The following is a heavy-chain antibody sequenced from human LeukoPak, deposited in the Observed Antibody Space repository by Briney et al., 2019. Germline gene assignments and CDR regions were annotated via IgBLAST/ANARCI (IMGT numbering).Heavy chain of an antibody. J-gene: IGHJ4*02. CDR1: GFSFSSYS. D-gene: IGHD5-18*01. CDR2: ISSSSSTI. CDR3: ARLGYSYGHTYFDY. V-gene: IGHV3-48*01. Sequence: PGGSLRLSCAASGFSFSSYSMNWVRQAPGKGLEWVSYISSSSSTIYYVDSVKGRFTISRDNAKNSLYLQMNSLRAEDTAVYYCARLGYSYGHTYFDYWGQRTLVTVSS.